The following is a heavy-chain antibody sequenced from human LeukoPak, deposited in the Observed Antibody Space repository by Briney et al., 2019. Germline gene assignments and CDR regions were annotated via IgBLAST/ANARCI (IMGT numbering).Heavy chain of an antibody. Sequence: GESLKISCKGSGYRFISYWIAWVRHTPGKGLECMGIIYPGDSDTRYSPSFQGQVTISADESINTAYLQWSSLKASDTAVYYCARQNGIVGAPIDYWGLGTLVTVSS. CDR3: ARQNGIVGAPIDY. V-gene: IGHV5-51*01. D-gene: IGHD1-26*01. CDR2: IYPGDSDT. J-gene: IGHJ4*02. CDR1: GYRFISYW.